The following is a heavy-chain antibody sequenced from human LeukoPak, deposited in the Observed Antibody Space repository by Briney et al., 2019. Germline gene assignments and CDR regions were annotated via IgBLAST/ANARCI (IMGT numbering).Heavy chain of an antibody. J-gene: IGHJ3*02. V-gene: IGHV1-18*01. Sequence: GASVKVSCKASGYAFTSYGISWVRQAPGQGLEWMGWISAYNGNTNYAPRLQGRVTMTTDTSTSTAYMELRGLRSDDTAVYYCAREDCSGGSCYSLSLTAVFHVFDIWGQGTMVTVSS. CDR1: GYAFTSYG. CDR2: ISAYNGNT. CDR3: AREDCSGGSCYSLSLTAVFHVFDI. D-gene: IGHD2-15*01.